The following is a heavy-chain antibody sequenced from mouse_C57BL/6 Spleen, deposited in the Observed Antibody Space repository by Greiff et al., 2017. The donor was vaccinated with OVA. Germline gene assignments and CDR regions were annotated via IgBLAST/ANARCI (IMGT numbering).Heavy chain of an antibody. CDR2: IYPGSGST. Sequence: QVHVKQPGAELVKPGASVKMSCKASGYTFTSYWITWVKQRPGQGLEWIGDIYPGSGSTNYNDKFKSQATLTVDTSSSTAYMQLSSLTSEDSAVDACAREAGTRWVLRYFDVWGTGTTVTVSS. D-gene: IGHD2-3*01. CDR3: AREAGTRWVLRYFDV. J-gene: IGHJ1*03. CDR1: GYTFTSYW. V-gene: IGHV1-55*01.